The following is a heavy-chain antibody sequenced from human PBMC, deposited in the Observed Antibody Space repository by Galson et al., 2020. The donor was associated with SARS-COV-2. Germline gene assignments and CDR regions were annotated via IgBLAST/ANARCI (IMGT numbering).Heavy chain of an antibody. CDR3: ARVTGVGIAEDY. Sequence: SETLSLTCAVYGGSFSGYYWSWIRQPPGKGLEWIGEINHSGSTNYNPSLKSRVTISVDTSKNQFSLKLSSVTAADTAVYYCARVTGVGIAEDYWGQGTLVTVSS. V-gene: IGHV4-34*01. D-gene: IGHD6-13*01. CDR1: GGSFSGYY. J-gene: IGHJ4*02. CDR2: INHSGST.